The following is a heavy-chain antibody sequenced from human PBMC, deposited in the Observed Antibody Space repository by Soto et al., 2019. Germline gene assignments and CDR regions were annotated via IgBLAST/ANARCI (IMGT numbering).Heavy chain of an antibody. CDR2: INHSGST. CDR1: GGSFSGYY. V-gene: IGHV4-34*01. CDR3: ARVIVSSSLSGYYYYGMDV. J-gene: IGHJ6*02. D-gene: IGHD6-13*01. Sequence: QVQLQQWGAGLLKPSETLSLTCAVYGGSFSGYYWSWIRQPPGKGLEWIGEINHSGSTNYNPSLKSRVTLSVDTSKNQFSLKLSSVSAADTAVYYCARVIVSSSLSGYYYYGMDVWGQGTTVTVSS.